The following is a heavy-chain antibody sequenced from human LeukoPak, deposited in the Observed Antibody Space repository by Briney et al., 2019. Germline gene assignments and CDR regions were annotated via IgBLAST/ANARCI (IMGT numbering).Heavy chain of an antibody. D-gene: IGHD2/OR15-2a*01. CDR1: GFTFSSYA. V-gene: IGHV3-23*01. Sequence: PEGSLRLSCAASGFTFSSYAMSWVRQAPGKGLEWVSAISGSGGSTYYADSVKGRFTISRDNSKNTLYLQMNSLRAEDTAVYYCAKAFYYRTYYFDYWGQGTLVTVSS. CDR3: AKAFYYRTYYFDY. J-gene: IGHJ4*02. CDR2: ISGSGGST.